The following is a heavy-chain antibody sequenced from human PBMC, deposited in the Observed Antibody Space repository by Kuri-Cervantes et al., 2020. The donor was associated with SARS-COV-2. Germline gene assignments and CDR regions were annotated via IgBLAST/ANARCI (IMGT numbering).Heavy chain of an antibody. CDR3: AKDRVGVQDF. J-gene: IGHJ4*02. Sequence: GESLKISCAASGFSFSDYGMHWVRQAPGKGLEWVSVIWSDGSHKNYLDSVEGRFIISRDNSQNTLYLHMKSLRSEDTAMYYCAKDRVGVQDFWGQGTLVTVSS. V-gene: IGHV3-30*02. CDR1: GFSFSDYG. D-gene: IGHD2-21*01. CDR2: IWSDGSHK.